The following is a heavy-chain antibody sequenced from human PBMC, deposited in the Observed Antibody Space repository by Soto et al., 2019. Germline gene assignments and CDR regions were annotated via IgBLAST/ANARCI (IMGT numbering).Heavy chain of an antibody. D-gene: IGHD6-13*01. CDR1: GGSVISGIYY. Sequence: XETLSLTCTVAGGSVISGIYYWSWIRQPPGKGLEWIGYIYYSGSTNYNPSLKSRVTISVDTSKNQFSLKLSSVTAADTAVYYCARGGVQPNWGQGALVTAPQ. V-gene: IGHV4-61*01. CDR2: IYYSGST. J-gene: IGHJ4*02. CDR3: ARGGVQPN.